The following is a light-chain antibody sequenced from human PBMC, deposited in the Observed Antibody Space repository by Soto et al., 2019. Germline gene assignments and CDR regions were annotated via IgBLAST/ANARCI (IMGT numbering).Light chain of an antibody. Sequence: QSVLTQPASVSGSPGQSITISCTGTSSDVGSYNLVSWFQQLPGKVPKLIIYEGTKRPSGVSDRFSGSKSGYTASLTISGLQAEDAADYYCFSYAGNSVYVFGTGTKVTVL. CDR3: FSYAGNSVYV. CDR1: SSDVGSYNL. J-gene: IGLJ1*01. CDR2: EGT. V-gene: IGLV2-23*01.